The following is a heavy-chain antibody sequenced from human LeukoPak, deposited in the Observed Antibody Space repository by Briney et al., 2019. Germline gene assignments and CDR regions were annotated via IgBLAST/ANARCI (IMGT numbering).Heavy chain of an antibody. Sequence: GGSLRLSCGASGFTFSSYWMSWVRQAPGKGLEWVANIKQDGSEKYYVDSVKGRFTISRDNAKNSLYLQMNSLRAEDTAVYYCAREAWIWNYWGQGTLVTVSS. J-gene: IGHJ4*02. CDR2: IKQDGSEK. CDR1: GFTFSSYW. CDR3: AREAWIWNY. D-gene: IGHD5-12*01. V-gene: IGHV3-7*01.